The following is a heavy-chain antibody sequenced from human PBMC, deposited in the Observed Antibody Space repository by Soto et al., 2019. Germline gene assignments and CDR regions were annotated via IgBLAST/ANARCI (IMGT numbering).Heavy chain of an antibody. D-gene: IGHD3-3*01. CDR1: GGSLSSGGYY. J-gene: IGHJ6*02. V-gene: IGHV4-31*03. Sequence: QVQLQESGPGLVKPSQTLSLTCTVSGGSLSSGGYYWSWIRQHPGEGLEGIGYTYYSGSNYYNPSSKSRVTISVDSSKNQSSMKLSSVTAADTAVYYCARAVGSLEWLVGGPYYCYGMDVWGQGTTVTVSS. CDR3: ARAVGSLEWLVGGPYYCYGMDV. CDR2: TYYSGSN.